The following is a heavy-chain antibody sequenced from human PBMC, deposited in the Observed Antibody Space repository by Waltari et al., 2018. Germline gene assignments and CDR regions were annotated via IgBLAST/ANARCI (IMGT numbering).Heavy chain of an antibody. CDR2: INYSGNM. CDR3: GRLGGSMTTYQTFRDH. J-gene: IGHJ5*02. CDR1: DYSIITGYY. V-gene: IGHV4-38-2*01. Sequence: RESGPGLVRTSETLSLNCDVSDYSIITGYYWGWIRQPPGKGLEWMASINYSGNMYIHPSFESRVTISVDTSSNQFSLQLHSVTAADTAVYFCGRLGGSMTTYQTFRDHWGQGILVNVSS. D-gene: IGHD2-21*01.